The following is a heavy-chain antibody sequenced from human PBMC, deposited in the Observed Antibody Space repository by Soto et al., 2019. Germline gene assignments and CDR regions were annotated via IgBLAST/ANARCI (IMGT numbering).Heavy chain of an antibody. CDR3: AKVGGIQTSYDSSGLLRDY. J-gene: IGHJ4*02. V-gene: IGHV3-23*01. CDR1: GFTFSSYA. Sequence: GGSLRLSCAASGFTFSSYAMSWVRQAPGKGLEWVSAISGSGGSTYYADSVKGRFTISRDNSKNTLYLQMNSLRAEDTAVYYCAKVGGIQTSYDSSGLLRDYWGQGTLVTVSS. D-gene: IGHD3-22*01. CDR2: ISGSGGST.